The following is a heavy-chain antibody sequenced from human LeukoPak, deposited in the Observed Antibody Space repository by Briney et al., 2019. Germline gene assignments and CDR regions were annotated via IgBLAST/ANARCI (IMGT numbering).Heavy chain of an antibody. CDR1: GYTFTGYY. J-gene: IGHJ4*02. CDR3: ARARRAGSGWLP. D-gene: IGHD6-19*01. V-gene: IGHV1-2*02. CDR2: INPNGGGT. Sequence: GASVKVSCKASGYTFTGYYMHWVRQDPGQGLEWMGWINPNGGGTNYAQKFQGRVTMTRDTSISTAYMELSRLRSDDTAVYYCARARRAGSGWLPWGQGTLVTVSS.